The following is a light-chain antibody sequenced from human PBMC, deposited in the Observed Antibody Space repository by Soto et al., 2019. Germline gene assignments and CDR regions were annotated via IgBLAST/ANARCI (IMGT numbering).Light chain of an antibody. J-gene: IGKJ1*01. CDR2: GAS. CDR3: QQYSNWPRT. V-gene: IGKV3-15*01. Sequence: EIVMTQSPATLSVSPGERATRSCRAGQSISNNLAWYQQKPGQAPRLLIYGASTRATGIPARFTGSGSGTEFTLTISSLQSEDFAVYYCQQYSNWPRTFGQGTKVDIK. CDR1: QSISNN.